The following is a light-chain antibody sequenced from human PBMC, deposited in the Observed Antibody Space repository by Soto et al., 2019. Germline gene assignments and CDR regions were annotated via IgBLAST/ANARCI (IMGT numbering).Light chain of an antibody. Sequence: QSVLTQPASVSGSPGQSITISCTGSSSDNGGYNYVSWYQQQPVKAPKPMIYDVNNRPPGVSYRFSGSKSGNTSSLTISGLQAEDEADYYCSSYTSSSTLVFGTGTKVTVL. J-gene: IGLJ1*01. CDR1: SSDNGGYNY. CDR2: DVN. CDR3: SSYTSSSTLV. V-gene: IGLV2-14*03.